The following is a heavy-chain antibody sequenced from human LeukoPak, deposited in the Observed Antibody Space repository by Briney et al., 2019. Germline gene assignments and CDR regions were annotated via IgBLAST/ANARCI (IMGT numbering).Heavy chain of an antibody. CDR1: GFTFSSCS. V-gene: IGHV3-21*01. Sequence: GGSLRLSCAASGFTFSSCSMNWVRQAPGKGLEWVSSISSSSSYIHYADSVKGRFTISRDNAKNSLYLQMNSLRAEDTAVYYCATQGFGVVNPIDYWGQGTLVTVPS. CDR3: ATQGFGVVNPIDY. CDR2: ISSSSSYI. D-gene: IGHD3-3*01. J-gene: IGHJ4*02.